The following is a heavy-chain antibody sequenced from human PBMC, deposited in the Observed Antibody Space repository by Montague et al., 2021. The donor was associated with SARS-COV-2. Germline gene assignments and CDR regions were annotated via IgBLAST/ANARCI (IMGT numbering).Heavy chain of an antibody. CDR2: VYWDGDK. V-gene: IGHV2-5*02. J-gene: IGHJ4*02. CDR1: GFSLSNSGVC. CDR3: EHRQYDFLTGQGGADY. D-gene: IGHD3/OR15-3a*01. Sequence: PALVKPTQTLTLTCTFSGFSLSNSGVCVGWIRQPPGKALEWLSLVYWDGDKRYSPSLKSRLSITTDTSKNQVVLAMTNVDPVDTATYFCEHRQYDFLTGQGGADYWGQGALVTVSS.